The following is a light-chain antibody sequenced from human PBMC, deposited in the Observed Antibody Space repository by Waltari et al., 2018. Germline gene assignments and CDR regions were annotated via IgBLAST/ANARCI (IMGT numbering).Light chain of an antibody. CDR2: AAS. CDR1: QNINIF. J-gene: IGKJ4*01. Sequence: IQMTQSPSPLSASVGDRVTITCRASQNINIFLSWYQQRPGRAPRLLIYAASSLHSGVPSRFSGSGSGTDFTLTIASLQPEDFATYYCQQSDTFFALTFGGGTKVEI. V-gene: IGKV1-39*01. CDR3: QQSDTFFALT.